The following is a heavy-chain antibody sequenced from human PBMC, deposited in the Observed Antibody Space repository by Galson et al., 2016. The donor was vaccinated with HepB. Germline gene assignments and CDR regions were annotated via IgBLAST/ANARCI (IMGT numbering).Heavy chain of an antibody. CDR3: ARDGEWEPDYGMDV. CDR1: GFTLNSFA. CDR2: TSLYSSTI. J-gene: IGHJ6*02. Sequence: SLRLSCAASGFTLNSFAMSWVRQAPGKGLEWISYTSLYSSTIYYADSVKGRFTISRDNAERSLFLQMSSLRAEDTAVYYCARDGEWEPDYGMDVWGQGTTVTVSS. V-gene: IGHV3-48*01. D-gene: IGHD1-26*01.